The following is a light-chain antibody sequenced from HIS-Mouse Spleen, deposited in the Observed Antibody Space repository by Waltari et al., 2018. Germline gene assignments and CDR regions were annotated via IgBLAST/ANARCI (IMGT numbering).Light chain of an antibody. J-gene: IGLJ2*01. CDR3: YSTDSSGNHRV. CDR1: ALPKKY. V-gene: IGLV3-10*01. Sequence: SYELTQPPSVSVSPGQTARITCSGDALPKKYAYWSQQKAGQAPGLVIYEDSKRPSGIPERFSGAISGTMATLTISGAQVEDEADYYCYSTDSSGNHRVFGGGTKLTVL. CDR2: EDS.